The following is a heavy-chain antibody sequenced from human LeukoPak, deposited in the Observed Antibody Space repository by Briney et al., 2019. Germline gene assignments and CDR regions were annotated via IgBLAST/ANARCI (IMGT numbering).Heavy chain of an antibody. CDR2: ISSSGSTI. Sequence: PGGSLRLSCAASGFTVSDYYMSWIRQAPGKGLEWVSYISSSGSTIYYADSVKGRFTISRDNANNSLYLQMNSLRAEDTAVYYCARFWVAPAYYFDYWGQGTLVTVSS. CDR3: ARFWVAPAYYFDY. D-gene: IGHD2-15*01. J-gene: IGHJ4*02. CDR1: GFTVSDYY. V-gene: IGHV3-11*04.